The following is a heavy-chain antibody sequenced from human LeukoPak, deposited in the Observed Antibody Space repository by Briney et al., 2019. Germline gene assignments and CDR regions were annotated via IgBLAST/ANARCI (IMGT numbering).Heavy chain of an antibody. Sequence: GRSLRLSCAASGFTFSSYGMHWVRQAPGKGLEWVAVISYDGSNKYYADPVKGRFTISRDNSKNTLYLQMNSLRAEDTAVYYCAKAGYSSGWYGGYFDYWGQGTLVTVSS. V-gene: IGHV3-30*18. CDR2: ISYDGSNK. CDR3: AKAGYSSGWYGGYFDY. D-gene: IGHD6-19*01. CDR1: GFTFSSYG. J-gene: IGHJ4*02.